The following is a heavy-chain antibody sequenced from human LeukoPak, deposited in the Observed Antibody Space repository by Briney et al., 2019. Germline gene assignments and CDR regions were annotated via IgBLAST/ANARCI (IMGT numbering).Heavy chain of an antibody. CDR3: ARCGPSHSSSWYNWFDP. D-gene: IGHD6-13*01. Sequence: SETLSLTCTVSGGSISTSIYYWGWIRQPPGKGLEWIGNIYYSGSTYYNPSLKSRVIISVDTSKNQLSLKLTSVTAADTAVNYCARCGPSHSSSWYNWFDPWGQGTLVTVSS. CDR2: IYYSGST. CDR1: GGSISTSIYY. J-gene: IGHJ5*02. V-gene: IGHV4-39*07.